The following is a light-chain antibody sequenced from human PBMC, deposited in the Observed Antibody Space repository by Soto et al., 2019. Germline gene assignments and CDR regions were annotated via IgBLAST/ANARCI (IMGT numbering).Light chain of an antibody. Sequence: NFMLTQPHSVSESPGKTVTISCTRSSGSIGSNYVQWYQQRPGSSPTTVIYEDNQRPSGVPDRFSGSIDSSSNSASLTISGLKTEDEADYYCQSDGNHWVFGGGTKLTVL. V-gene: IGLV6-57*01. CDR2: EDN. CDR1: SGSIGSNY. J-gene: IGLJ3*02. CDR3: QSDGNHWV.